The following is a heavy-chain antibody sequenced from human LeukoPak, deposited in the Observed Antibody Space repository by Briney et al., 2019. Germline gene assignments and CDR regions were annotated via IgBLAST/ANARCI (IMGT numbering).Heavy chain of an antibody. V-gene: IGHV4-30-2*01. CDR3: ARSRFTADRRGSGSYWGY. D-gene: IGHD3-10*01. CDR2: IYHSGST. Sequence: SETLSLTCTVSGGSISSGGYYWSWIRQPPGKGLEWIGHIYHSGSTYYNPSLKSRVTISVDRSKNQFSLKLSSVTAEDTAVYYCARSRFTADRRGSGSYWGYWGQGTLVTVSS. CDR1: GGSISSGGYY. J-gene: IGHJ4*02.